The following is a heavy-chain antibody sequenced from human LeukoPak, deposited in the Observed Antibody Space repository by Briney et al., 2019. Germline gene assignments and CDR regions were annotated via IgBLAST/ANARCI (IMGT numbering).Heavy chain of an antibody. D-gene: IGHD6-13*01. CDR3: TTSYSGNSWYDWFGP. V-gene: IGHV3-73*01. Sequence: PGGSLRLSCAASGFTFSSYSMNWVRQASGKGLEWVGLIRTKANTYATAYAASVTGRFTISRDDSKTTSYLQMNSLKTEDTALYFCTTSYSGNSWYDWFGPWGQGTLVTVSS. J-gene: IGHJ5*02. CDR2: IRTKANTYAT. CDR1: GFTFSSYS.